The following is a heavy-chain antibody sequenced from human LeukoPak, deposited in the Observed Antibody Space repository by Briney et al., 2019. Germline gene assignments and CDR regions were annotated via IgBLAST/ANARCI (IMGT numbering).Heavy chain of an antibody. D-gene: IGHD1-26*01. Sequence: PGVSLRLSCAASGFTLSSYWMHWVRQPPGKGLVWVSRITSDGSGIGYADAVKGRFSTSRDNAKNTQYLQMNSLRAEDTAVYYCASGRLVGAPDYWGQGTLVTVSS. V-gene: IGHV3-74*01. CDR1: GFTLSSYW. CDR2: ITSDGSGI. CDR3: ASGRLVGAPDY. J-gene: IGHJ4*02.